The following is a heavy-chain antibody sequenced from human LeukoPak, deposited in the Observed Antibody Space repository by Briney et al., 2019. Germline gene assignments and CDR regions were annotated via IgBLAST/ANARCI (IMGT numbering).Heavy chain of an antibody. V-gene: IGHV4-61*08. Sequence: SETLSLTCTVSGGSVSSGGYYWSWIRQPPGKGLEWIGYIYYSGSTNYNPSLKSRVTISVDTSKNQFSLKLSSVTTADTAVYYCARGVLVDTAMVMYWYFDLWGRGTLVTVSS. CDR2: IYYSGST. CDR3: ARGVLVDTAMVMYWYFDL. J-gene: IGHJ2*01. D-gene: IGHD5-18*01. CDR1: GGSVSSGGYY.